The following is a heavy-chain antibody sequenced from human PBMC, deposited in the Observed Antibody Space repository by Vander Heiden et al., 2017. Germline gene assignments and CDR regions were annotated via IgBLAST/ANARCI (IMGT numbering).Heavy chain of an antibody. CDR3: GKVKYGDHHRFVGN. V-gene: IGHV3-9*01. CDR2: ISWNSGRL. CDR1: GFTFADYA. D-gene: IGHD4-17*01. Sequence: VQLVESGGGLVQPGRSLRLSCAASGFTFADYAMHWVRQVPGEGLEWVSGISWNSGRLGYADAGKGRFSISRDNAKNFLSLQMTSMRDQDTALYYCGKVKYGDHHRFVGNWGQGNPVTVS. J-gene: IGHJ4*02.